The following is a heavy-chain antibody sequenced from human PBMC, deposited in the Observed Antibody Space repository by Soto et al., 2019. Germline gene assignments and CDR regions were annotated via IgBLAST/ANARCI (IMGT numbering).Heavy chain of an antibody. J-gene: IGHJ5*02. CDR1: GFTVSNYE. V-gene: IGHV3-13*01. CDR3: VRGEMRSSSGHTWLDH. D-gene: IGHD6-6*01. CDR2: INIGGDT. Sequence: SLRLSCAASGFTVSNYEMHWVRQGTGKGLEWVSRINIGGDTFYSGSVKGRFTVSRENARNSAYLQMNSLRVGDTAVYYCVRGEMRSSSGHTWLDHWGPGVQVTVSS.